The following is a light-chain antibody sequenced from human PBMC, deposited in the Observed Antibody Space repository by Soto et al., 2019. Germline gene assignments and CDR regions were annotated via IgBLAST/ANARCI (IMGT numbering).Light chain of an antibody. J-gene: IGLJ2*01. CDR3: QVWDSSSDHPV. V-gene: IGLV3-21*04. CDR1: NIGSKS. CDR2: YDS. Sequence: SYELTQPPSVSVAPGKTARITRGGNNIGSKSGHWYQQKPGQAPVLVIYYDSDRPSGIPERFSGSNSGNTATLTISRVEAGDEADYYCQVWDSSSDHPVFGGGTKLTVL.